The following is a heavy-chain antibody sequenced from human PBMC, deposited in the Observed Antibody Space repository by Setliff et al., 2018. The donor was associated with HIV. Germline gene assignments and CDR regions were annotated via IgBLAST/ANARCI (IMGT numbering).Heavy chain of an antibody. J-gene: IGHJ4*02. CDR3: AKARRYDSPTTGD. V-gene: IGHV4-39*01. D-gene: IGHD3-22*01. CDR2: IYYSGST. Sequence: PSETLSLTCTVSGGSVRSLSYYWGWIRQPPGKGLEWIGSIYYSGSTYYNPSLKSRVTISVATSKNQFSLKLSSVTAADTAVYYCAKARRYDSPTTGDWGQGTLVTVSS. CDR1: GGSVRSLSYY.